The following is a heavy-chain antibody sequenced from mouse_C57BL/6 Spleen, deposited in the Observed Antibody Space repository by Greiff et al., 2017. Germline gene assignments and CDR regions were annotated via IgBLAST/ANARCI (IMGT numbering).Heavy chain of an antibody. CDR1: GYTFTDYE. CDR3: TRNYCGSSAFAY. J-gene: IGHJ3*01. V-gene: IGHV1-15*01. CDR2: IDPETGGT. Sequence: VQLQQSGAELVRPGASVTLSCKASGYTFTDYEMHWVKQTPVHGLEWIGAIDPETGGTAYNQKFKGKAILTADKSSSTAYMELRSLTSEDSAVYYCTRNYCGSSAFAYWGQGTLVTVSA. D-gene: IGHD1-1*01.